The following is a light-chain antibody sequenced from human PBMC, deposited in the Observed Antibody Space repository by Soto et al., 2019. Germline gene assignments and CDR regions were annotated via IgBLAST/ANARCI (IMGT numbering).Light chain of an antibody. J-gene: IGKJ3*01. CDR3: QQRSQPFT. CDR2: DAS. CDR1: QNVRTY. Sequence: EIVLTQSPATLSLSPGERATLSCRASQNVRTYLAWYQQKPGQAPRLLIYDASNRATGIPARFTGSGSGTAFTLTISSLEPEDFAVYYCQQRSQPFTFGPGTKVDV. V-gene: IGKV3-11*01.